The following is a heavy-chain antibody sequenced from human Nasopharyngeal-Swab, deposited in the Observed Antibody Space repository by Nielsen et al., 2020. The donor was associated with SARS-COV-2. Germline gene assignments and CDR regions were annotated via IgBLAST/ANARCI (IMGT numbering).Heavy chain of an antibody. V-gene: IGHV3-11*04. Sequence: GSLRLSCAASGFTFTEYYMTCVRRAPGKGLEWVSYITNGGIMTYYADTVKGRFTMSRDNAKTSLYLQMNSLRAEDTAMYYCARGQKGSGSYWSRSYFYMDVWGKGTTVTVSS. CDR1: GFTFTEYY. D-gene: IGHD3-10*01. J-gene: IGHJ6*03. CDR3: ARGQKGSGSYWSRSYFYMDV. CDR2: ITNGGIMT.